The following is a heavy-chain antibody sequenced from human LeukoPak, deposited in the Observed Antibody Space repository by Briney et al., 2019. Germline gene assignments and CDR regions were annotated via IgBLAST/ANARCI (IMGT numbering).Heavy chain of an antibody. J-gene: IGHJ3*02. CDR3: ARDRTDEAFDI. V-gene: IGHV3-30*04. CDR1: GFTFSSYA. Sequence: GGSLRLSWAASGFTFSSYAMHWVRQAPGKGLEWVAVISYDGSKKYYADSVKGRFTISRDNSKNTLYLQMNSLRAEDTAVYYCARDRTDEAFDIWGQGTMVTVSS. CDR2: ISYDGSKK. D-gene: IGHD2-2*01.